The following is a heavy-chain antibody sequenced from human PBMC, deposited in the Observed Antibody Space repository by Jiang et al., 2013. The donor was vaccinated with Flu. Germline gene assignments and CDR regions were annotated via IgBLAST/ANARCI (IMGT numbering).Heavy chain of an antibody. J-gene: IGHJ6*02. Sequence: GAEVKKPGSSVKVSCKASGGTLSSYAITWVRQAPGQGLEWMGRIIPILGIANYAQKFQDRVTISADKFTSTAYMELSSLRSDDTAVYYCARGPDGMDVWGQGTTVTVFS. CDR1: GGTLSSYA. V-gene: IGHV1-69*04. CDR3: ARGPDGMDV. CDR2: IIPILGIA.